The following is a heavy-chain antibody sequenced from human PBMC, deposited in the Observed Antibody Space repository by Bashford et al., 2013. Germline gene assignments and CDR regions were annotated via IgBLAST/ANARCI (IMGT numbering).Heavy chain of an antibody. CDR2: IYSGGST. D-gene: IGHD3-10*01. V-gene: IGHV3-66*01. J-gene: IGHJ3*01. Sequence: VRQAPGKGLEWVSVIYSGGSTYYADSVKGRFTISRDSSKNTLSLQMNSLRVEDTAVYYCAKDRFYGSGSRDAFGVWGQGTMVTVSS. CDR3: AKDRFYGSGSRDAFGV.